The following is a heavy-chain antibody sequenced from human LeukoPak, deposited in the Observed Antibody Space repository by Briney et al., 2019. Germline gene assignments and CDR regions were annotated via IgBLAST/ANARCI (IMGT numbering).Heavy chain of an antibody. CDR2: INSDGSST. CDR3: AREVVLTGTFVFDF. Sequence: GGSLRLSCGASGFTFNIYWIHWVRQAPGKGLVWVSRINSDGSSTIYADSVKGRFTISRDNAENTVYLQMNSLRAEDAAVYYCAREVVLTGTFVFDFWGQGTVVTVSS. D-gene: IGHD2-21*02. V-gene: IGHV3-74*01. CDR1: GFTFNIYW. J-gene: IGHJ4*02.